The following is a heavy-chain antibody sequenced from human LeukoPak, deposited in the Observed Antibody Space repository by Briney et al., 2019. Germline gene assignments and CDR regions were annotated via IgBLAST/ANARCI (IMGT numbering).Heavy chain of an antibody. CDR2: INPNSGGT. J-gene: IGHJ4*02. V-gene: IGHV1-2*02. CDR1: GYTFTGYY. Sequence: GASVKVSCKASGYTFTGYYMHWVRQAPGQGLEWMGWINPNSGGTNYAQKFQGRVTMTRDTSISTAYTELSRLRSDDTAVYYCARDKYSSGWYVPSVYFDYWGQGTLVTVSS. CDR3: ARDKYSSGWYVPSVYFDY. D-gene: IGHD6-19*01.